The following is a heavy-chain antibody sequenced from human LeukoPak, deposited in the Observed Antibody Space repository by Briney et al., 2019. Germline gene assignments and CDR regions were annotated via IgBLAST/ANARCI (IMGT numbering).Heavy chain of an antibody. Sequence: PSETQSLTCTVSGHSIPTGGYYWTWLGQHPVRGLEWLGYIYYTGSADYNPSLKGRVTMSVDTSKNQFSLRLSSVTAADTAVYYCAREEAGHLLGRDNWFDPWGQGILVTVSS. CDR1: GHSIPTGGYY. CDR2: IYYTGSA. J-gene: IGHJ5*02. V-gene: IGHV4-31*03. D-gene: IGHD1-26*01. CDR3: AREEAGHLLGRDNWFDP.